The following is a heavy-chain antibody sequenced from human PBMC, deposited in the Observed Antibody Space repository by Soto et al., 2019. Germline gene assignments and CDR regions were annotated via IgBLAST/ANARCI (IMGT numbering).Heavy chain of an antibody. CDR3: ARETTMIKEKSDAFDI. V-gene: IGHV3-21*01. D-gene: IGHD3-22*01. Sequence: GGSLRLSCAASGFTFSSYSMNWVRQAPGKGLEWVSSISSSSSYIYYADSVKGRFTISRDNAKNSLYLQMNSLRAEDTAVYYCARETTMIKEKSDAFDIWGQGTMVTVSS. CDR2: ISSSSSYI. CDR1: GFTFSSYS. J-gene: IGHJ3*02.